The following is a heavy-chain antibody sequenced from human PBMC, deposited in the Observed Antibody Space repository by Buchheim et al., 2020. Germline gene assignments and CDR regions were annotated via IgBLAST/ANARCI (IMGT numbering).Heavy chain of an antibody. J-gene: IGHJ2*01. CDR3: AREGGTSGTCGYFDI. Sequence: LVESGEDVVQPGGSLRLSCSVSEFTFSNSIIHWVRQAPGKGLEWVTAMSYDGYSKYYADSVKGRFTISRDSSKNALFVQMDSLRPEDTGVYYCAREGGTSGTCGYFDIWGRGTL. V-gene: IGHV3-30-3*01. CDR1: EFTFSNSI. D-gene: IGHD1-26*01. CDR2: MSYDGYSK.